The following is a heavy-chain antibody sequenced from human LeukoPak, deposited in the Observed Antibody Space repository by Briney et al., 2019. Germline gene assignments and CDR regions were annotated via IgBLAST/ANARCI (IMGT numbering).Heavy chain of an antibody. V-gene: IGHV3-30*18. Sequence: GGSLRLSCAASGFTFSSYGMHWVRQAPGKGLEWVAVISYDGSNKYYADSVKGRFTISRDNSKNTLYLQMNSLRAEDTAVYYCAKESGRGGILLYYYYGMDVWGQGTTVTVSS. CDR2: ISYDGSNK. CDR3: AKESGRGGILLYYYYGMDV. CDR1: GFTFSSYG. J-gene: IGHJ6*02. D-gene: IGHD2-15*01.